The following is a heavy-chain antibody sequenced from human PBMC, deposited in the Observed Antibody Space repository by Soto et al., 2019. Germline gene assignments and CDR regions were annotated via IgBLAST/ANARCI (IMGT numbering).Heavy chain of an antibody. CDR2: LYWNDDN. CDR1: GFSITTSAVG. J-gene: IGHJ4*02. D-gene: IGHD6-19*01. V-gene: IGHV2-5*01. CDR3: AHGSGWLFDY. Sequence: QITLKESGPTLVKPTQTLTLTCTFSGFSITTSAVGVGWIRQPPGKGLEWLALLYWNDDNKYSPSLRNRLTLTKDTAKNQVVLTMTNMDPADTSTSYCAHGSGWLFDYWGQGTLVTVSS.